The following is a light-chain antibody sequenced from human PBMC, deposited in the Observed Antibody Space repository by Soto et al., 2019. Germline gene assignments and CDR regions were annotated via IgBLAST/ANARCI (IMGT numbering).Light chain of an antibody. CDR2: AAS. J-gene: IGKJ1*01. CDR1: QGISSY. Sequence: AIRMTQSPSSLSASTGDRVPITCRASQGISSYLAWYQQKPGKAPKLLIYAASTLQSGVPSRFSGSGSGTEFTLTISSLQPDDFATYYCQQYNAYSRMFGQGTKVDIK. CDR3: QQYNAYSRM. V-gene: IGKV1-8*01.